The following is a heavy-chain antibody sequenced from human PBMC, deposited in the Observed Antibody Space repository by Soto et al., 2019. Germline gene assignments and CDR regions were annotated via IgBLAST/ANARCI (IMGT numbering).Heavy chain of an antibody. CDR1: GGSISSYY. CDR3: ARVETLSRDYYYYMDV. Sequence: SETLSLTCTVSGGSISSYYWSWIRQPPGKGLEWIGYIYYSGSTNYNPSLKSRVTISVDTSKNQFSLKLSSVTAADTAVYYCARVETLSRDYYYYMDVWGKGTTVTVSS. J-gene: IGHJ6*03. D-gene: IGHD3-16*02. V-gene: IGHV4-59*01. CDR2: IYYSGST.